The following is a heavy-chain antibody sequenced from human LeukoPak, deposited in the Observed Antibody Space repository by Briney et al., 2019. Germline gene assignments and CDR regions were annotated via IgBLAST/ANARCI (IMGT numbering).Heavy chain of an antibody. J-gene: IGHJ4*02. CDR3: ARGGATMESPVDY. CDR1: NYTFSSLGSDNSFISFA. Sequence: ASVKVSCKASNYTFSSLGSDNSFISFAISWVRQAPGQGLEWMGWISAYYGTTNYAQKFKGRVTMTTDTSTSTVYMELSSLRSEDTAVYYCARGGATMESPVDYWGQGTLVTVSS. D-gene: IGHD5-24*01. V-gene: IGHV1-18*01. CDR2: ISAYYGTT.